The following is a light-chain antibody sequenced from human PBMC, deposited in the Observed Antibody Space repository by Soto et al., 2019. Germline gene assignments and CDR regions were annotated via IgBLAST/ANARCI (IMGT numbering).Light chain of an antibody. CDR3: HHYET. Sequence: EIVLAQSPGTLSLSPGGGATLSCRSSQIVRSTYLAWFQQKPGQAPRLLMYGASIRAAGVPDRFSGSGSGTEFTLTISRLEPEDFTVYYCHHYETFGQGTKVDIK. V-gene: IGKV3-20*01. CDR2: GAS. CDR1: QIVRSTY. J-gene: IGKJ1*01.